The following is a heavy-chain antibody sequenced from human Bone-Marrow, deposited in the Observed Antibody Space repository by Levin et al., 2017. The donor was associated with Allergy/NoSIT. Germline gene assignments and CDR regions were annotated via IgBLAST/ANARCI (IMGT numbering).Heavy chain of an antibody. CDR1: GFTFSSYA. CDR2: ISGSGGST. Sequence: PGGSLRLSCAASGFTFSSYAMSWVRQAPGKGLEWVSAISGSGGSTYYADSVKGRFTISRDNSKNTLYLQMNSLRAEDTAVYYCAKLSHWGRIAAAVDYWGQGTLVTVSS. J-gene: IGHJ4*02. CDR3: AKLSHWGRIAAAVDY. V-gene: IGHV3-23*01. D-gene: IGHD6-13*01.